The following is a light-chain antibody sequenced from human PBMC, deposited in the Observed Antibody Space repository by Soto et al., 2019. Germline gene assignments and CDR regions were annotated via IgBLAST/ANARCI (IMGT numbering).Light chain of an antibody. Sequence: VVMTQSPLSLPVTLGQPASISCRSSYSLVSSDGNTYLNWFHQRPGQSPRRLIYKISERDSGVPDRFSGSGSGTDFTLKISRVEAEDVGIYYCMQSIHWPYTFGQGTRLEIK. CDR1: YSLVSSDGNTY. CDR3: MQSIHWPYT. J-gene: IGKJ5*01. V-gene: IGKV2-30*01. CDR2: KIS.